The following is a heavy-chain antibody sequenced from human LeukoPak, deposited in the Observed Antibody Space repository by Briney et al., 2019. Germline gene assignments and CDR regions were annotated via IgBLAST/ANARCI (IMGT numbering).Heavy chain of an antibody. D-gene: IGHD3-16*01. CDR1: GYTFTSYY. CDR2: INPSGGST. Sequence: ASVKVSCKASGYTFTSYYMHWVRQAPGQGLEWMGIINPSGGSTSYAQKFQGRVTMTRDMSTSTVYMELSSLRSEDTAAYYCARDQGGYYYYYYMDVWGKGTTVTVSS. V-gene: IGHV1-46*01. CDR3: ARDQGGYYYYYYMDV. J-gene: IGHJ6*03.